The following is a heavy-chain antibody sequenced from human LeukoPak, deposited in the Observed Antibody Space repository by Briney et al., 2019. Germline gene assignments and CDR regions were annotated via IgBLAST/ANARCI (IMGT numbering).Heavy chain of an antibody. CDR1: GYTLTELS. CDR3: ATVGRLYCSSTSCYRPAPFDP. J-gene: IGHJ5*02. CDR2: FDPEDGET. Sequence: ASVKVSCKVSGYTLTELSMHWVRQAPGKGLEWMGGFDPEDGETIYAQKFQGRVTMTEDTSTDTAYVELSSLRSEDTAVYYCATVGRLYCSSTSCYRPAPFDPWGQGTLVTVSS. V-gene: IGHV1-24*01. D-gene: IGHD2-2*01.